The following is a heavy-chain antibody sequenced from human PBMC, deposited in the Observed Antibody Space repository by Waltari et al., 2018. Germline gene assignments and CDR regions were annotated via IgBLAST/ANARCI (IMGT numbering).Heavy chain of an antibody. CDR3: AKVLPIRSTYFYWDQ. D-gene: IGHD2-2*01. CDR2: ISGGGGST. J-gene: IGHJ4*02. CDR1: GFTFSSYA. V-gene: IGHV3-23*01. Sequence: EVQVLESGGGLVQPGGSLRLSCAASGFTFSSYAMTWVRQAPGKGREWVAGISGGGGSTYYADSVKGRFTISRDNSKNTLFLQMDRLRVEDTAVYYCAKVLPIRSTYFYWDQWGQGTLLTVSS.